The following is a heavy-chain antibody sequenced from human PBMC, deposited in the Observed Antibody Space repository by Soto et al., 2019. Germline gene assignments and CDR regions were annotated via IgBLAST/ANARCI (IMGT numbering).Heavy chain of an antibody. CDR3: GKILVGATGHTDADA. CDR2: IDNNGVT. Sequence: LSLTCIVSGGSVYSNGHYWGWIRQPPGKGLEWIGSIDNNGVTNYNSSLKSRVTISRDTSKNQFSLRLTSVTAADTAVYYCGKILVGATGHTDADARGPGTLVTVSS. D-gene: IGHD2-15*01. J-gene: IGHJ5*02. CDR1: GGSVYSNGHY. V-gene: IGHV4-39*01.